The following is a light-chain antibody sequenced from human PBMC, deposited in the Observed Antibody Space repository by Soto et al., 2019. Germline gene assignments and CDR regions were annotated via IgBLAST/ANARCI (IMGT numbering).Light chain of an antibody. Sequence: QSALTQPPSVSGSPGQSVAISCTGTSSDVGSYNRVSWYQQSPGTAPKLLIYDVSNRPSGVPDRFSGSKSGNTASLTISGLQAEDEADYYCSSFTSSDTYVFGTGTKLIVL. CDR3: SSFTSSDTYV. CDR2: DVS. J-gene: IGLJ1*01. V-gene: IGLV2-18*02. CDR1: SSDVGSYNR.